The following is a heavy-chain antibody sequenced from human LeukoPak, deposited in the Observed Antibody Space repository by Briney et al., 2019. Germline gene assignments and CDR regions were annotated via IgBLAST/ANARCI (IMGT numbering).Heavy chain of an antibody. Sequence: GGSLRLSCAASGFTFSDYYMSWIRQAPGKGLEWVSYISSSGTIYYADSVKGRFTISRDNAKNSLYLQMNSLRDEDTAVYYCARPEGGYVPEDYYMDVWGKGTTVTVSS. D-gene: IGHD5-12*01. V-gene: IGHV3-11*04. CDR1: GFTFSDYY. J-gene: IGHJ6*03. CDR3: ARPEGGYVPEDYYMDV. CDR2: ISSSGTI.